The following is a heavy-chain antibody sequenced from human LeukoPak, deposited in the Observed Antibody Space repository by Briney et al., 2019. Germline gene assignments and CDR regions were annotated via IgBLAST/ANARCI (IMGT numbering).Heavy chain of an antibody. CDR2: ISGSGTST. J-gene: IGHJ4*02. CDR3: AKGGPYYYDSSGYYYFDS. Sequence: GGSLRLSCAASGFTFSNYAMSWVRQGPGKGLGWVSAISGSGTSTYYADSMKGRFTISRDNFKNTLYLEMNSLRAEDTAVYYCAKGGPYYYDSSGYYYFDSWGQGTLVTVSS. V-gene: IGHV3-23*01. D-gene: IGHD3-22*01. CDR1: GFTFSNYA.